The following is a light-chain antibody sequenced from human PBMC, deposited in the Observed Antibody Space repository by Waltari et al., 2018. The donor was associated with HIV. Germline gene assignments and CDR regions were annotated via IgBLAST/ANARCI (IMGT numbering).Light chain of an antibody. Sequence: DIRMTQSPSNLSASVGDTVVISCRASQNIDNWLDWYQQRPGGAPKLLVSRTSILESGVSARFSGTGSGTEFTLSIRSLQPDDFGTYFCQQYSTHYAFGQGT. CDR3: QQYSTHYA. V-gene: IGKV1-5*03. CDR1: QNIDNW. CDR2: RTS. J-gene: IGKJ2*01.